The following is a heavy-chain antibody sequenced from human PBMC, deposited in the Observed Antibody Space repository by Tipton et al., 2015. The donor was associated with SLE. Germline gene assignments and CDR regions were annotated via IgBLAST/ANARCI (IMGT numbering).Heavy chain of an antibody. CDR1: GGSISSSSYY. CDR2: IYYSGST. D-gene: IGHD4-23*01. CDR3: ARGGGKRPY. J-gene: IGHJ4*02. Sequence: LRLSCTVSGGSISSSSYYWGWIRQPPGKGLEWIGSIYYSGSTYYNPSLKSRVTISVDTSKNQFSLKLSSVTAADTAVYYCARGGGKRPYWGQGTLVTVSS. V-gene: IGHV4-39*07.